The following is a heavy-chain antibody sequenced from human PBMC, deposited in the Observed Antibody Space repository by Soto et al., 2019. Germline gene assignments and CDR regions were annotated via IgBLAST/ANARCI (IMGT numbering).Heavy chain of an antibody. CDR3: ARPYDSTVYTGAYYFDY. J-gene: IGHJ4*02. Sequence: ASVKVSCKAAGYTFSGYGIHWMRQAPGQRLEWMGWINPGNGKTISSEKFQGRVTITRDPSASTAYMEVTSLTSEDTAVYYCARPYDSTVYTGAYYFDYWGQGTLVTVSS. D-gene: IGHD3-22*01. CDR1: GYTFSGYG. V-gene: IGHV1-3*01. CDR2: INPGNGKT.